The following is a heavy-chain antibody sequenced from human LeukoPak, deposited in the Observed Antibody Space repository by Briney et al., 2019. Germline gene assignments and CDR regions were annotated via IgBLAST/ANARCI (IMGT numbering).Heavy chain of an antibody. J-gene: IGHJ4*02. V-gene: IGHV3-30*18. CDR3: AKSAYMVRGVIDY. D-gene: IGHD3-10*01. CDR1: GFTFSSYG. Sequence: GRSLRLSCAASGFTFSSYGMHWVRQAPGKGLEWVAVISYDGSNKYYADSVKGRFTISRDNSKNTLYLQMNSLRAEDTAVYYCAKSAYMVRGVIDYWGQGTLVTVSS. CDR2: ISYDGSNK.